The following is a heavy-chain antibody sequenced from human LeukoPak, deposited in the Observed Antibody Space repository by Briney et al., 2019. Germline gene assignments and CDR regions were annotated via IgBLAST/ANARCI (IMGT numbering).Heavy chain of an antibody. D-gene: IGHD3-16*01. J-gene: IGHJ1*01. CDR3: ARGGAGGGYFPT. CDR1: GFRFSDPT. V-gene: IGHV3-7*03. CDR2: MKEDGSDE. Sequence: GGSLRLSCVASGFRFSDPTMSWVRQAPGKGLGWVDKMKEDGSDENYVDSVKGRFTISRDNARNSLHLQMKSLRAEDTAVYFCARGGAGGGYFPTWGQGILVIVSS.